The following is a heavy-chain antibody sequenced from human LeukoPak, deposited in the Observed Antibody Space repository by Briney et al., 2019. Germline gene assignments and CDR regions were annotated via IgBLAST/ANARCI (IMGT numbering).Heavy chain of an antibody. CDR2: IIPIFGTA. J-gene: IGHJ6*03. CDR3: ARGLSIAAPQDYYYYMDV. D-gene: IGHD6-6*01. Sequence: SVKVSCKASGGTFSSYAISWVRQAPGQGLEWMGGIIPIFGTANYAQKFQGRVTITTDESTSTAYMELSSLRSEDTAVYYCARGLSIAAPQDYYYYMDVWGKGTTVTVSS. V-gene: IGHV1-69*05. CDR1: GGTFSSYA.